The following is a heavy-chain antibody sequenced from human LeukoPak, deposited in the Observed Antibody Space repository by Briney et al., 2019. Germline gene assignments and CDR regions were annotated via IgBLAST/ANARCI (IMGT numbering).Heavy chain of an antibody. D-gene: IGHD4-23*01. CDR3: ARRVHGGTLDY. CDR1: GGSLSSFY. J-gene: IGHJ4*02. V-gene: IGHV4-59*08. Sequence: SETLSLTCTVSGGSLSSFYWSWIRQPPGKGLEWIGYIYYSGSTNYNPALKSRVTISVDTSKNQFSLRLSSVTAADTAVYYCARRVHGGTLDYWGQGTLVTVSS. CDR2: IYYSGST.